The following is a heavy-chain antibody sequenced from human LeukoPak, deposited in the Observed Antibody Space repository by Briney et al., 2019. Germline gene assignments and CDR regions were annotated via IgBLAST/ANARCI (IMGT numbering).Heavy chain of an antibody. V-gene: IGHV1-46*01. CDR1: GYTFTSYY. J-gene: IGHJ5*02. CDR2: INPSGGST. D-gene: IGHD3-9*01. Sequence: GASVKVSCKASGYTFTSYYMHWVRQAPGQGLEWMGIINPSGGSTSYAQKLQGRVTMTRDTSTSTVYMELSSLRSEDTAVYYCASAYYDILTGLGPNWFDPWGQGTLVTVSS. CDR3: ASAYYDILTGLGPNWFDP.